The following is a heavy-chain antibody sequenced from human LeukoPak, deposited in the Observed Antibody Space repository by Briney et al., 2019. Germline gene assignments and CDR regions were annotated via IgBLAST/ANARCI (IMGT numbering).Heavy chain of an antibody. Sequence: GGSLRLSCAASGFTFSSYGMHWVRQAPGKGLEWVAVIWYDGSKKYYADSVKGRFTISRDNSKNTLYLQMNSLRAEDTAVYYCARDSDYYGMDVWGQGTTVTVSS. V-gene: IGHV3-33*08. CDR3: ARDSDYYGMDV. CDR1: GFTFSSYG. CDR2: IWYDGSKK. J-gene: IGHJ6*02.